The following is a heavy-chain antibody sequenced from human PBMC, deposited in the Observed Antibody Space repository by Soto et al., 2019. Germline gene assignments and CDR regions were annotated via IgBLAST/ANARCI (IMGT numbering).Heavy chain of an antibody. D-gene: IGHD4-4*01. CDR1: GGYVHDDY. CDR3: ARGLTTVYLMRRYYAFDI. CDR2: IKRSGNT. V-gene: IGHV4-34*01. J-gene: IGHJ3*02. Sequence: QVQLQQWGAGLLKPSETLSLTCGVYGGYVHDDYWSWIRQSPGKGLEWIGEIKRSGNTYYNTSLGSRVSKSIYLSTNQFSLSLTSVTAADTAVYYCARGLTTVYLMRRYYAFDIWSQGTMVTVSS.